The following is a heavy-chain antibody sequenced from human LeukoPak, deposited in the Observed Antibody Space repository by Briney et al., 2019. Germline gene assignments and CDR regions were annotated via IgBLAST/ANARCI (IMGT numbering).Heavy chain of an antibody. CDR2: IYYSGST. CDR1: GGSISSGDYY. Sequence: PSQTLSLTCTVSGGSISSGDYYWSWIRQPSGKGLEWIGYIYYSGSTYYNPSLKSRVTISVDTSKNQFSLKLSSVTAADTAVYYCARDREGATNIDPWGQGTLVTVSS. J-gene: IGHJ5*02. D-gene: IGHD1-26*01. CDR3: ARDREGATNIDP. V-gene: IGHV4-30-4*01.